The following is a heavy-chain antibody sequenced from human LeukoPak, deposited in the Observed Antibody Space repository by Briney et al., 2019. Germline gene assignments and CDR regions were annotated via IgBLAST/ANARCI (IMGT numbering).Heavy chain of an antibody. CDR1: GFTFTNAW. Sequence: GGSLRLSRSASGFTFTNAWMSWVRQAPGKGLEWVGLIKSKTDGGTTDYAAPVQGRFTISRDDSNNTLHLQMSSLKTEDTGVYYCATVYWYFDLWGPGTLLSVSA. J-gene: IGHJ2*01. V-gene: IGHV3-15*01. CDR3: ATVYWYFDL. CDR2: IKSKTDGGTT.